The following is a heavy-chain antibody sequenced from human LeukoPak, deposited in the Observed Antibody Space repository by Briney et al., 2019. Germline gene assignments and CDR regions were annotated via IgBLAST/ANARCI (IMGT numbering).Heavy chain of an antibody. CDR1: GFTFDDYA. CDR3: ARVRNTAMVSGSDY. Sequence: PGGSLRLSCAASGFTFDDYAMHWVRQAPGKGLEWVSGISWNSGSIGYADSVKGRFTISRDNAKNSLYLQMNSLRAEDTALYYCARVRNTAMVSGSDYWGQGTLVTVSS. D-gene: IGHD5-18*01. V-gene: IGHV3-9*01. CDR2: ISWNSGSI. J-gene: IGHJ4*02.